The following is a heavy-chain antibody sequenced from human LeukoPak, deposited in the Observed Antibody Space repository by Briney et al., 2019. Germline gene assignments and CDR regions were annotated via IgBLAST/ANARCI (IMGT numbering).Heavy chain of an antibody. CDR2: ISYDGSNK. V-gene: IGHV3-30*03. CDR3: ARRELYCSGGSCYSTYFDY. CDR1: GFTFSSYG. Sequence: GGSLRLSCAASGFTFSSYGMHWVRQAPGKGLEWVAVISYDGSNKYYADSVKGRFTISRDNSKNTLYLQMNSLRAEDTAVYYCARRELYCSGGSCYSTYFDYWGQGTLVTVSS. D-gene: IGHD2-15*01. J-gene: IGHJ4*02.